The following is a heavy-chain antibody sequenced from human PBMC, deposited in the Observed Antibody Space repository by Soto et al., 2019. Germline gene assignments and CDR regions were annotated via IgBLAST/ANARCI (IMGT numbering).Heavy chain of an antibody. J-gene: IGHJ6*02. V-gene: IGHV1-69*13. Sequence: SVKVSCKASGGTFSSCAISWVRQAPGQGLEWMGGIIPIFGTANYAQKFQGRVTITADESTSTAYMELSSLRSEDTAVYYCARDPGYSGYDAPSPNYYYYGMDVWGQGTTVTVSS. CDR3: ARDPGYSGYDAPSPNYYYYGMDV. CDR1: GGTFSSCA. CDR2: IIPIFGTA. D-gene: IGHD5-12*01.